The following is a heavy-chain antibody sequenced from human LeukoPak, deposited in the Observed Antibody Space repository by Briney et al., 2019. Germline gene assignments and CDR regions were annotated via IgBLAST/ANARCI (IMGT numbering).Heavy chain of an antibody. CDR3: AKAAGSGSSSGWYYYYYGMDV. CDR1: GFTFSSHS. J-gene: IGHJ6*02. CDR2: ISSSSSTI. Sequence: PGGSLRLSCAASGFTFSSHSMNWVRQAPGKGLEWVSYISSSSSTIYYADSVKGRFTISRDNAKNSLYLQMNSLRAEDTALYYCAKAAGSGSSSGWYYYYYGMDVWGQGTTVTVSS. V-gene: IGHV3-48*04. D-gene: IGHD3-10*01.